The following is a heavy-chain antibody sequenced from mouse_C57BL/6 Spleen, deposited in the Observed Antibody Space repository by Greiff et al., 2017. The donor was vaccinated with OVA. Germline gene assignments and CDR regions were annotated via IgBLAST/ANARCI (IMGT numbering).Heavy chain of an antibody. V-gene: IGHV1-63*01. CDR2: IYPGGGYT. J-gene: IGHJ2*01. CDR3: ARVPYSNYYFDY. D-gene: IGHD2-5*01. CDR1: GYTFTNYW. Sequence: QVHVKQSGAELVRPGTSVKMSCKASGYTFTNYWIGWAKQRPGHGLEWIGDIYPGGGYTNYNEKFKGKATLTADKSSSTAYMQFSSLTSEDSAIYYCARVPYSNYYFDYWGQGTTLTVSS.